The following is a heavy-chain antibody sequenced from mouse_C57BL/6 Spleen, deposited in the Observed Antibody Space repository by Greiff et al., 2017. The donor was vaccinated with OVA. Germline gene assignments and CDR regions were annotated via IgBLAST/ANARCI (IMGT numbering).Heavy chain of an antibody. CDR1: GYTFTDHT. J-gene: IGHJ4*01. CDR3: ARWEDYDLGAMDY. D-gene: IGHD2-4*01. V-gene: IGHV1-78*01. CDR2: IFPRDGST. Sequence: VQLQQSDAELVKPGASVKISCKVSGYTFTDHTIYWMKQRPEQGLEWIGYIFPRDGSTKYNEKLKGKATLTADKSSSQAYMQLNSLTSEDSAVYFCARWEDYDLGAMDYWGQGTSVTVSS.